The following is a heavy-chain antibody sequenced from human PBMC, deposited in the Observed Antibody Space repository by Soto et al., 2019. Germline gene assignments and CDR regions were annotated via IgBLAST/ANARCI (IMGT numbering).Heavy chain of an antibody. Sequence: QVQLVESGGGVVQPGKSLRLSCAASGFTFSTYGMHWVRQAPGKGLEWVAVIWYDGSNKYHGDSLKGRFTISRDNSKKTLYLPMNNLRAEDTAVYYCGRDGALGDTAVVDSWGQGTLVIVSS. V-gene: IGHV3-33*01. J-gene: IGHJ4*02. CDR1: GFTFSTYG. CDR2: IWYDGSNK. CDR3: GRDGALGDTAVVDS. D-gene: IGHD5-18*01.